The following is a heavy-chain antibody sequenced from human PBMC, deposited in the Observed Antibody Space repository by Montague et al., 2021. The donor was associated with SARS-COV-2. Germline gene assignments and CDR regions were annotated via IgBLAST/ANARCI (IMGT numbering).Heavy chain of an antibody. CDR3: ASAFYGDHWAFDV. CDR1: GDSASSTSAS. D-gene: IGHD3-3*02. Sequence: CAISGDSASSTSASWNWIRQSPSRGLGWLGRTYYRSWWRSQYPGSLESRITISGDTSKNQFSLQLNSVTPEDTAVYYCASAFYGDHWAFDVWGQGTMVTVSS. CDR2: TYYRSWWRS. V-gene: IGHV6-1*01. J-gene: IGHJ3*01.